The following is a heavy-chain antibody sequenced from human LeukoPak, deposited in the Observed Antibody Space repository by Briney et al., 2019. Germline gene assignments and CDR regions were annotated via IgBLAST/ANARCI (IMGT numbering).Heavy chain of an antibody. D-gene: IGHD3-16*01. CDR1: GFSFTKAW. CDR2: LNSRTDGETT. CDR3: TTMFNVVMGDLFDY. J-gene: IGHJ4*02. Sequence: PGGSLRLSCVVSGFSFTKAWVSWARQAPGKGLEWVGRLNSRTDGETTDYAAPVKGRFSISRDDSKTTVFLQMNSLKIDDTAVYYCTTMFNVVMGDLFDYWGQGTLVTVSS. V-gene: IGHV3-15*01.